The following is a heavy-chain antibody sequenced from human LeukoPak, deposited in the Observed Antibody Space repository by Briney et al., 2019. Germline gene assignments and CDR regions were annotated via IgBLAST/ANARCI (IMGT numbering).Heavy chain of an antibody. V-gene: IGHV4-39*01. Sequence: SETLSLTCTVSGGSISSSSYYWGWIRQPPGKGLEWIGSIYYSGSPYYNPSLKSRVTISVDTSKNQFSLNLSSVTAADTAVYYCARLRFSSGWNFDYWGQGTLVTVSS. D-gene: IGHD6-19*01. CDR3: ARLRFSSGWNFDY. J-gene: IGHJ4*02. CDR2: IYYSGSP. CDR1: GGSISSSSYY.